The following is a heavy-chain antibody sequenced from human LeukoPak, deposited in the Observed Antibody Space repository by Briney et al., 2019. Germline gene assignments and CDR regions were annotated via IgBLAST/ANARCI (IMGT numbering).Heavy chain of an antibody. J-gene: IGHJ4*02. V-gene: IGHV3-23*01. CDR1: GFTFSSYA. CDR2: ISGSSGST. Sequence: GGSLRLSCAASGFTFSSYAMSWVRQAPGKGLEWVSAISGSSGSTYYADSVKGRFTISRDNSKNTLYLQMNSLRAEDTAVYYCAKDPLPVWGSYRPPLYSDYWGQGTLVTVSS. CDR3: AKDPLPVWGSYRPPLYSDY. D-gene: IGHD3-16*02.